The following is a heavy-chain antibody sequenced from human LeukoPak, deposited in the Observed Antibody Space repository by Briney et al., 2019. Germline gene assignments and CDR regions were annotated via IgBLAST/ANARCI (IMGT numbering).Heavy chain of an antibody. CDR3: AKGGLIAVASHD. CDR2: ISGSGGST. V-gene: IGHV3-23*01. Sequence: GGSLRLSCAASGFTFSSYAMSWVRQAPGKGLEWVSAISGSGGSTYYADSVKGRFTVSRDNSKNTLYLQMNSLRAEDTAVYYCAKGGLIAVASHDWGQGTLVTVSS. J-gene: IGHJ4*02. D-gene: IGHD6-19*01. CDR1: GFTFSSYA.